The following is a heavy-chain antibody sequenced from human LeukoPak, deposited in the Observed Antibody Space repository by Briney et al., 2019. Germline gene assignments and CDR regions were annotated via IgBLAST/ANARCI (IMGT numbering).Heavy chain of an antibody. CDR3: ARDGTSVQFQL. V-gene: IGHV3-23*01. CDR1: GFTFSTYG. Sequence: GGSLRLSCAASGFTFSTYGMSWVRQAPGKGLEWVSAISGSGDSTYYADSVKGRFTISRDNSKNTLYLQMNSLRAEDTAVYYCARDGTSVQFQLWGQGTLVTVSS. CDR2: ISGSGDST. D-gene: IGHD1-26*01. J-gene: IGHJ1*01.